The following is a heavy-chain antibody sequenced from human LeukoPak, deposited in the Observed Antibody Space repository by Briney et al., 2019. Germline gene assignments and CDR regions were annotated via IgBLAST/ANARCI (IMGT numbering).Heavy chain of an antibody. CDR3: AKDRAYTYGYSYYFDY. CDR2: IYSGGAT. D-gene: IGHD5-18*01. CDR1: GFTVSNNY. Sequence: GGSLRLSCAASGFTVSNNYMSWVRQAPGKGLEWVSVIYSGGATFYADSVKGRFTISRDSSKNTLFLQMDSLRPEDTAVYYCAKDRAYTYGYSYYFDYWGQGTLVTASS. V-gene: IGHV3-53*01. J-gene: IGHJ4*02.